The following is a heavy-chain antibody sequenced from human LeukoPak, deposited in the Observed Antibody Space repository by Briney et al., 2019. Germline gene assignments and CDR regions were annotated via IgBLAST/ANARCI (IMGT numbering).Heavy chain of an antibody. J-gene: IGHJ4*02. CDR2: ISSGSRTI. Sequence: GGSLRLSCAASGFTFSNYSRNWVRQAPGKGLEWVSYISSGSRTIYYADSGKGRFTISRDNAKNSLYLQMNTLRAEDPAVYYCARETYHYDSSGYYFSRGFDYWGQGTLVTVSS. V-gene: IGHV3-48*01. CDR1: GFTFSNYS. D-gene: IGHD3-22*01. CDR3: ARETYHYDSSGYYFSRGFDY.